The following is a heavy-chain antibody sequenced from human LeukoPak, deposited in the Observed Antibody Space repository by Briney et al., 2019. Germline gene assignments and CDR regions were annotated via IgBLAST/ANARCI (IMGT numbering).Heavy chain of an antibody. CDR1: GYSFTSYW. Sequence: GESLKISCKGSGYSFTSYWIGWVRQMPGKGLEWMGIIYPGDSDTRYSPSFQGQVTTSADKSISTAYLQWSSLKASDTAMYYCARPYPPGSDAFDIWGQGTMVTVSS. CDR2: IYPGDSDT. V-gene: IGHV5-51*01. CDR3: ARPYPPGSDAFDI. D-gene: IGHD1-14*01. J-gene: IGHJ3*02.